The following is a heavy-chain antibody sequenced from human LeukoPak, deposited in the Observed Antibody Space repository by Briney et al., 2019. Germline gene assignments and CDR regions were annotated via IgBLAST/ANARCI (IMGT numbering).Heavy chain of an antibody. Sequence: GGSLRLSCAASGFXVSSNYMSWVRQAPGKGLEWVSVIYSGGSTYYADSVKGRFTISRDNSKNTLYLQMNSLRAEDTAVYYCARVTHSRGDYWGQGTLVTVSS. J-gene: IGHJ4*02. D-gene: IGHD6-13*01. CDR1: GFXVSSNY. V-gene: IGHV3-66*01. CDR3: ARVTHSRGDY. CDR2: IYSGGST.